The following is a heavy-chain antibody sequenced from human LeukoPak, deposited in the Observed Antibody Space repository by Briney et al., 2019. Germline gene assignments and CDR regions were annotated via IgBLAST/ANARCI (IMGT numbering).Heavy chain of an antibody. V-gene: IGHV4-34*01. CDR3: ARGLYNWNDDLFDP. J-gene: IGHJ5*02. CDR1: GGSFRGYY. CDR2: VNHSGST. Sequence: SETLSLTRAVYGGSFRGYYWSWIPQPPGKGLEWMGEVNHSGSTNYIPSLKSRVTISVDTSKSQCSLKLSALTAADTAVYYCARGLYNWNDDLFDPWGQGTLVTVSS. D-gene: IGHD1-1*01.